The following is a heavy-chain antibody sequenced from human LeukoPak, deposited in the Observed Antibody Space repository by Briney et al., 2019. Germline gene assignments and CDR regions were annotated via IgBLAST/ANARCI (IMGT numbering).Heavy chain of an antibody. CDR1: GFTFSSYG. J-gene: IGHJ3*02. CDR2: IRYDGSNK. CDR3: AIWGAAAGPDDAFDI. Sequence: GGSLRLSCAASGFTFSSYGMHWVRQAPGKGLEWVAFIRYDGSNKYYADSVKGRFTISRDNSKNTLYLQMNSLRAEDTAVYYCAIWGAAAGPDDAFDIWGQGTMVTVSS. D-gene: IGHD6-13*01. V-gene: IGHV3-30*02.